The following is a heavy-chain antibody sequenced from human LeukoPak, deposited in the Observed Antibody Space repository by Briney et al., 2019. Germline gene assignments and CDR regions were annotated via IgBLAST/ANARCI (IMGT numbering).Heavy chain of an antibody. V-gene: IGHV3-30*18. D-gene: IGHD1-26*01. CDR2: ISYDGTNK. CDR3: AKGISGGHNPY. Sequence: GGSLRLSCAASEFTFSDYYMHWVRQAPGKGLEWVAVISYDGTNKYYADSVKGRFTISRDNSKNTLYLQMNSLRAEDTAVYYCAKGISGGHNPYWGQGTLVTVPS. CDR1: EFTFSDYY. J-gene: IGHJ4*02.